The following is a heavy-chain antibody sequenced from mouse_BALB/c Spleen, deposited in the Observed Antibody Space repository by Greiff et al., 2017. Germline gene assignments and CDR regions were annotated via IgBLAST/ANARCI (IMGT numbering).Heavy chain of an antibody. Sequence: EVMLVESGGGLVKPGGSLKLSCAASGFTFSSYAMSWVRQTPEKRLEWVASISSGGSTYYPDSVKGRFTISRDNARNILYLQMSSLRSEDTAMYYCARGDGYYGFAYWGQGTLVTVSA. CDR3: ARGDGYYGFAY. D-gene: IGHD2-3*01. CDR2: ISSGGST. V-gene: IGHV5-6-5*01. J-gene: IGHJ3*01. CDR1: GFTFSSYA.